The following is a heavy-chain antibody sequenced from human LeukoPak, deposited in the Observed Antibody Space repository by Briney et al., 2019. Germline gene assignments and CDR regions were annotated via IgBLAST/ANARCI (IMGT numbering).Heavy chain of an antibody. CDR1: GLTFSSYA. CDR3: ATSVSVAENAFDI. D-gene: IGHD6-19*01. V-gene: IGHV3-30*04. J-gene: IGHJ3*02. CDR2: ISYDGTNK. Sequence: PGESLRLSCAASGLTFSSYAMDWVRQAPGKGLAWVTSISYDGTNKYYADSVKGRFTISRDASPHTLYLQMNSLRSDDSAVYYCATSVSVAENAFDIWGQGTMVTVSS.